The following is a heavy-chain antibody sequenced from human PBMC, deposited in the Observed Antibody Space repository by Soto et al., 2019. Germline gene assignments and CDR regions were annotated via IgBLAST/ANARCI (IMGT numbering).Heavy chain of an antibody. CDR3: ARAPDWQNGFDP. CDR2: IYYSGST. V-gene: IGHV4-30-4*01. CDR1: GGSISSGDYY. D-gene: IGHD3-9*01. J-gene: IGHJ5*02. Sequence: ASETLSLTCTVSGGSISSGDYYWSWIPQPPGKGLEWIGYIYYSGSTYYNPSLKSRVTISVDTSKNQFSLKLSSVTAADTAVYYCARAPDWQNGFDPWGQGTLVTGSS.